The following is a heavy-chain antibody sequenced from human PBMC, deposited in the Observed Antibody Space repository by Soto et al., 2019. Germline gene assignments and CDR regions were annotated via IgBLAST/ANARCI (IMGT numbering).Heavy chain of an antibody. CDR1: GFSLSTSGMC. V-gene: IGHV2-70*01. J-gene: IGHJ3*02. Sequence: ESGPTLVNPTQTLTLTCTFSGFSLSTSGMCVSWIRQPPGKALEWLALIDWDDDKYYSTSLKTRLTISKDTSKNQVVLTMTNMDPVDTATYYCARRDYYGSGSYPNGAFDIWGQGTMVTVSS. CDR2: IDWDDDK. CDR3: ARRDYYGSGSYPNGAFDI. D-gene: IGHD3-10*01.